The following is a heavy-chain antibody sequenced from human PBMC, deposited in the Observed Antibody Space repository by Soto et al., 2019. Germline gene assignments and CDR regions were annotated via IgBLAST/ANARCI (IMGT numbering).Heavy chain of an antibody. CDR3: ARGSIAARRSRQYYYGMDV. D-gene: IGHD6-6*01. J-gene: IGHJ6*02. Sequence: SETLSLTCAVYGGSFSGYYWSWIRQPPGKGLEWIGEINHSGSTNYNPSLKSRVTISVDTSKNQFSLKLSSVTAADTAVYYCARGSIAARRSRQYYYGMDVWGQGTTVTVSS. CDR2: INHSGST. CDR1: GGSFSGYY. V-gene: IGHV4-34*01.